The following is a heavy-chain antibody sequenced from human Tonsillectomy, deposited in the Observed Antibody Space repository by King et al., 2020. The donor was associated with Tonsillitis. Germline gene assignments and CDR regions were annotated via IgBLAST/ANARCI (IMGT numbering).Heavy chain of an antibody. CDR2: ISYDGSHK. D-gene: IGHD2-2*01. CDR3: AKDMAESCSSTSCYEAYGMDV. Sequence: VQLVESGGGVVQPGRSLRLSCAASGFTFSSYGMHWVRQAPGKGLEWVAVISYDGSHKYYADSVKGRFTISRDNSKNTLYLQMNSLRAEDTAVYYCAKDMAESCSSTSCYEAYGMDVWGQGTTVIVSS. J-gene: IGHJ6*02. CDR1: GFTFSSYG. V-gene: IGHV3-30*18.